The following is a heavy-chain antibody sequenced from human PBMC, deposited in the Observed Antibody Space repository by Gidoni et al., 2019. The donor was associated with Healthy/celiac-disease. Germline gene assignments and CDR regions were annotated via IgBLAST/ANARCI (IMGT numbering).Heavy chain of an antibody. J-gene: IGHJ5*02. V-gene: IGHV4-31*03. D-gene: IGHD6-13*01. CDR1: GGYISSGGYY. Sequence: QVQLQESGPGLVKPSQTLSLTCTVSGGYISSGGYYWSWILQHPGKGLEWIGYIYYSGSTYYNPSLKSRVTISVDTSKNQFSLKLSSVTAADTAVYYCATCIAVDNWFDPWGQGTLVTVSS. CDR2: IYYSGST. CDR3: ATCIAVDNWFDP.